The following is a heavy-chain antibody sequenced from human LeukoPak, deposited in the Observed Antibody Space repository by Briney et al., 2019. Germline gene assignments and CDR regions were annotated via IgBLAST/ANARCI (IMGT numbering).Heavy chain of an antibody. CDR1: GGSISSSSYY. CDR3: ARQPPLYSSSWYYRPYYFDY. V-gene: IGHV4-39*01. J-gene: IGHJ4*02. D-gene: IGHD6-13*01. CDR2: IYYSGST. Sequence: PSETLSLTCTVSGGSISSSSYYWGWIRQPPGKGLEWIGSIYYSGSTYYNPSLKSRVTISVDTSKNQFSLKLSSVTAADTAVYYCARQPPLYSSSWYYRPYYFDYWGQGTLVTVSS.